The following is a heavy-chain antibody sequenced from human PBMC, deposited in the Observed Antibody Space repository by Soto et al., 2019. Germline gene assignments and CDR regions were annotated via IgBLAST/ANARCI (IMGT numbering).Heavy chain of an antibody. CDR3: ARVPSTYYYDSSGYYYNWFDP. CDR1: GGSISSGDYY. D-gene: IGHD3-22*01. Sequence: TLTCTVSGGSISSGDYYWSWIRQPPGKGLEWIGYIYYRGTTYYNPSLKSRLSMSVDTSKNQFSLKLSSVTAADTAVYYCARVPSTYYYDSSGYYYNWFDPWGQGTLVTVSS. J-gene: IGHJ5*02. V-gene: IGHV4-30-4*01. CDR2: IYYRGTT.